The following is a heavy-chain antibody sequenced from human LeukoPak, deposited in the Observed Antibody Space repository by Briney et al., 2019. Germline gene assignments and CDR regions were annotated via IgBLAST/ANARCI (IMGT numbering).Heavy chain of an antibody. CDR3: ARVEELGSSGWYWYYYYGMDV. CDR1: GYTITSYD. D-gene: IGHD6-19*01. Sequence: ASVKVSCKASGYTITSYDINWVRQATGQGLEWMGWMNPNSGNTGYAQKLQGRVTMTTDTSTSTAYMELRSLRSDDTAVYYCARVEELGSSGWYWYYYYGMDVWGQGTTVTVSS. J-gene: IGHJ6*02. V-gene: IGHV1-8*01. CDR2: MNPNSGNT.